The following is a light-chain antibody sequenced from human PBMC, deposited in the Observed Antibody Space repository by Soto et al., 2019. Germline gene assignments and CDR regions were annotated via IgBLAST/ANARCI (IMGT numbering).Light chain of an antibody. CDR1: QSISSY. CDR3: QQRT. V-gene: IGKV1-39*01. J-gene: IGKJ1*01. Sequence: DIQMTQSPSSLSASVGDRVTITCRASQSISSYLNWYQQKPGKAPKLLIYKASTLESGVPSNFRGSGSGTEFTLSISSLQPEEFSTYYCQQRTVGQGTHVDIK. CDR2: KAS.